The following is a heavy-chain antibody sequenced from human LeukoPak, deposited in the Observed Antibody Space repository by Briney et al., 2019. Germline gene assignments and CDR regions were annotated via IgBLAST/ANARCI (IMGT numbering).Heavy chain of an antibody. J-gene: IGHJ4*02. V-gene: IGHV4-39*07. CDR1: GGSISSSSYY. CDR2: IYYSGST. CDR3: ARGGLIHRPQYSGYDY. Sequence: PSETLSLTCTVSGGSISSSSYYWGWIRQPPGKGLEWIGSIYYSGSTYYNPSLKSRVTISVDTSKNQFSLKLSSVTAADTAVYYCARGGLIHRPQYSGYDYWGQGTLVTVSS. D-gene: IGHD5-12*01.